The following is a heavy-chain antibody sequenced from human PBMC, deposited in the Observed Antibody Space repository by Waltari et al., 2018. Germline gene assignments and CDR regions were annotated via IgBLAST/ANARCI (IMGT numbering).Heavy chain of an antibody. CDR2: IVYSGST. Sequence: QLQLQESGPGLVKPSETLSLTCTVSGGSISSSSYYWGWIRQPPGKGLEWIGSIVYSGSTYDAATLKSRVTISVDTSKNQFSGMLSSVTAADTAVYYCASPAGYYDDSSGYPFDYWGQGTLVTVSS. CDR3: ASPAGYYDDSSGYPFDY. D-gene: IGHD3-22*01. CDR1: GGSISSSSYY. V-gene: IGHV4-39*07. J-gene: IGHJ4*02.